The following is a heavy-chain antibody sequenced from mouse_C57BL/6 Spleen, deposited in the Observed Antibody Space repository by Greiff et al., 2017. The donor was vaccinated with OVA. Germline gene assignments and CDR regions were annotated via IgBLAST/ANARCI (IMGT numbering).Heavy chain of an antibody. V-gene: IGHV2-4*01. Sequence: QVQLQQSGPGPVQPSQSLSITCTVSGLSLTSHGVHRVRQPPGKGLEWLGVIWSGGSTDYNAAFISRLSISKDNSKSQVFFKMNSLQADDTAIYYCAKRDGNYYAVDYWGQGTSVTVSS. CDR2: IWSGGST. D-gene: IGHD2-1*01. CDR3: AKRDGNYYAVDY. CDR1: GLSLTSHG. J-gene: IGHJ4*01.